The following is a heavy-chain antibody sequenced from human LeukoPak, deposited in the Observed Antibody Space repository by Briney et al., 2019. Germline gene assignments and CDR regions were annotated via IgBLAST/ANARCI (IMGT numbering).Heavy chain of an antibody. V-gene: IGHV3-48*03. D-gene: IGHD3-10*01. Sequence: PGGSLRLSCAASGFTFSSYEMNWVRQAPGKGLEWLSYISRSGGTTYHADSVQGRFTISRDNARNSLYLQMNSLRADDTAVYYCARLWFGAHALDYWGQGTLVTVSS. CDR1: GFTFSSYE. CDR2: ISRSGGTT. CDR3: ARLWFGAHALDY. J-gene: IGHJ4*02.